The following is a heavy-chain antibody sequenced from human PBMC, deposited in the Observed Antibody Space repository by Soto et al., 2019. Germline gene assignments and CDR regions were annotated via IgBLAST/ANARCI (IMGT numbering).Heavy chain of an antibody. J-gene: IGHJ4*02. CDR2: IYQSGST. CDR1: AGAISSSKW. V-gene: IGHV4-4*02. D-gene: IGHD6-13*01. CDR3: ARASATIAAAAIFDY. Sequence: QVQLQESGPGLVKPSGTLSLTCAVSAGAISSSKWWSWVRQPPGKGLEGIGEIYQSGSTNYNPSRKSRVRMSVDKSRNQFSLKLTSVSAADTAVYYCARASATIAAAAIFDYWGQGTLVTVSS.